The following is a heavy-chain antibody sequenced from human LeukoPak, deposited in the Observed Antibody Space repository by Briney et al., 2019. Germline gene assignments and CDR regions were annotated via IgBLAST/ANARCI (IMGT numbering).Heavy chain of an antibody. Sequence: SETLSLTCAVYGGSFSGYYWSWIRQPPGKGLEWIGEINHSGSTNYNPSLKSRVTISVDTSKNQFSLKLSSVTAADTAVYYCARVGTVTTQGVYYFDYWGQGTLVTVSS. CDR1: GGSFSGYY. D-gene: IGHD4-17*01. J-gene: IGHJ4*02. CDR3: ARVGTVTTQGVYYFDY. V-gene: IGHV4-34*01. CDR2: INHSGST.